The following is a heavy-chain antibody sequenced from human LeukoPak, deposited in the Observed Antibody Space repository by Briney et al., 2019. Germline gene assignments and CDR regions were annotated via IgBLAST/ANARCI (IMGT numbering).Heavy chain of an antibody. D-gene: IGHD2-15*01. CDR3: ARSRRPYSFDAFDI. J-gene: IGHJ3*02. CDR1: GGSISSYY. CDR2: IYYSGST. V-gene: IGHV4-59*01. Sequence: SETLSLTCTVSGGSISSYYWNWIRRPPGKGLEWIGYIYYSGSTNYNPSLKSRVTISVDTSKNQFSLKLSSVTAADTAVYYCARSRRPYSFDAFDIWGQGTMVTVSS.